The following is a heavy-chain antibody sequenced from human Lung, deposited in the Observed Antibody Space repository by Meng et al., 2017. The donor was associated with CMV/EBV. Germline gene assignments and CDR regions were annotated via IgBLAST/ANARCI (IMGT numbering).Heavy chain of an antibody. CDR1: GGSISSSSHY. V-gene: IGHV4-39*01. CDR3: ATTSSGWFNYFDS. Sequence: SETLSLXCTVSGGSISSSSHYWGWIRQPPGKGLEWIATIYYNGGTSYNPSLKSRVTISLDTSKNQFSLELNSVTAADTAVYYCATTSSGWFNYFDSWGQGTXVTVSS. D-gene: IGHD6-19*01. J-gene: IGHJ4*02. CDR2: IYYNGGT.